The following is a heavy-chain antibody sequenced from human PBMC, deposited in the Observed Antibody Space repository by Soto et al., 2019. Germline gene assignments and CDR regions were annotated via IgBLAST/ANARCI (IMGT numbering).Heavy chain of an antibody. J-gene: IGHJ4*02. CDR2: IYHSGST. CDR1: GGSIRGYY. V-gene: IGHV4-59*12. D-gene: IGHD2-15*01. Sequence: SETLSLTCTVSGGSIRGYYWSWIRQPPGKGLEWIGFIYHSGSTNYNPSLKSRVTISVDRSKNQFSLKLSSVTAADTAVYYCARGQVVAAQHWGQGTLVTVSS. CDR3: ARGQVVAAQH.